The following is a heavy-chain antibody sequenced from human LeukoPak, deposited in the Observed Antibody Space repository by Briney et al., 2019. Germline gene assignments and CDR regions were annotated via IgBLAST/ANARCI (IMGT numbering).Heavy chain of an antibody. V-gene: IGHV3-23*01. CDR3: AKIPLWDDAFDI. CDR2: ISGSGGST. Sequence: PGGSLRLSCAASGFTFSSYAMSWVRLAPGKGLEWVSAISGSGGSTYYADSVKGRFTISRDNSKNTLYLQMNSLRAEDTAVYYCAKIPLWDDAFDIWGQGTMVTVSS. CDR1: GFTFSSYA. J-gene: IGHJ3*02. D-gene: IGHD5-18*01.